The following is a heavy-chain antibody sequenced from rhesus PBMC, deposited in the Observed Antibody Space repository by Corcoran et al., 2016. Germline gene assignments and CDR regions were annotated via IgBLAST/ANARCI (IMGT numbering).Heavy chain of an antibody. Sequence: QVQLQESGPGLVRPSETLSLTCAVSGGSISSGYDWSWVRQPPGKGLEWIGYIYGSSGSTNYNPSLKNRVTSSKDASKNQFYLKLSSVTAADTAVYYGARCPYSSWSGYFEFWGQGALVTVSS. CDR1: GGSISSGYD. CDR2: IYGSSGST. J-gene: IGHJ1*01. CDR3: ARCPYSSWSGYFEF. D-gene: IGHD6-13*01. V-gene: IGHV4-76*01.